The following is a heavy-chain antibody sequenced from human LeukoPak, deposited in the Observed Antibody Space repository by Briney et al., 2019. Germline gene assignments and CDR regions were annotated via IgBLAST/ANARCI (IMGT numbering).Heavy chain of an antibody. V-gene: IGHV4-59*01. CDR2: IDHTGIT. Sequence: PSETLSLTCTVSDDSITIYYWTWIRQPPGKGLEWIGYIDHTGITNYNPSLNSRVTISRDTSKNHFSLELSSATAADTAVYYCARHPDRVVVTTILNWFDPWGQGTLVTVSS. CDR3: ARHPDRVVVTTILNWFDP. J-gene: IGHJ5*02. CDR1: DDSITIYY. D-gene: IGHD2-21*02.